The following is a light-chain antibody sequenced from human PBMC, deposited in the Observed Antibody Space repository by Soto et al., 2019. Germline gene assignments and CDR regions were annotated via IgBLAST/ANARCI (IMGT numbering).Light chain of an antibody. J-gene: IGKJ5*01. CDR2: GAS. V-gene: IGKV3-20*01. CDR3: QQYGGSPRIT. Sequence: EIVMTQSPCTLSVSPGERVTLSCRASQSVSSNLAWYQQRPGQPPRLLIYGASNRATGIPDRFSGSGSGTDFTLIINRLEPEDVAIYYCQQYGGSPRITFGQGTRLEIK. CDR1: QSVSSN.